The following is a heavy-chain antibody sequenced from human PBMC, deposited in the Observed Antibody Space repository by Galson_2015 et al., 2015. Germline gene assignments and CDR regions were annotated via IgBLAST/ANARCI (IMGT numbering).Heavy chain of an antibody. Sequence: SVKVSFTASGYTFTNYAINWVRQAPGQGLEWMGWISPYNGNANYAQKLQGRVTMTTDTSTSTAYMEVRSLRSDDTALYYCARGVIAARPGDAFDVWGQGTMVTVSS. J-gene: IGHJ3*01. D-gene: IGHD6-6*01. V-gene: IGHV1-18*01. CDR3: ARGVIAARPGDAFDV. CDR1: GYTFTNYA. CDR2: ISPYNGNA.